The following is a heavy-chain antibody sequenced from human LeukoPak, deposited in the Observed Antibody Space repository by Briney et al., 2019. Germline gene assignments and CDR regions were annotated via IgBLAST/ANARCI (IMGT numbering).Heavy chain of an antibody. Sequence: AXVXXSCKTSGYTFTNYGISWVRQAPGQGLEWMGWVSTSNPQTNYARKFRGRVIMTIDTSTTTAYLEMKSLTSDDTAVYYCARDRFLWGLGNWFDLWGQGTLVTVTS. CDR1: GYTFTNYG. CDR3: ARDRFLWGLGNWFDL. D-gene: IGHD3-3*01. CDR2: VSTSNPQT. J-gene: IGHJ5*02. V-gene: IGHV1-18*01.